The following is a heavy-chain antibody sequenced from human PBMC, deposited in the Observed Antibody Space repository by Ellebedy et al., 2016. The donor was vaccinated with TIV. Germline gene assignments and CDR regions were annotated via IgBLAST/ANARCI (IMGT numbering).Heavy chain of an antibody. V-gene: IGHV3-23*01. Sequence: GESLKISCAASGFTFSSHAMSWVRQAPGKGLEWVSTISSTGSRTYYADSVEGRFIISRDNSKKTLYLQMNSLRAEDTALYYCAKGRGGGSDSSAPRYYFDYWGQGALVTVSS. CDR1: GFTFSSHA. CDR2: ISSTGSRT. J-gene: IGHJ4*02. D-gene: IGHD3-22*01. CDR3: AKGRGGGSDSSAPRYYFDY.